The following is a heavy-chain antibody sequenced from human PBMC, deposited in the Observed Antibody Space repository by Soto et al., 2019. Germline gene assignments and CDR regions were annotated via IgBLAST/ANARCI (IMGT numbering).Heavy chain of an antibody. CDR1: GFTCSSYA. CDR2: ISGSGGST. D-gene: IGHD5-18*01. J-gene: IGHJ4*02. Sequence: WGSLRLSCAASGFTCSSYAMSWVRQSPGKWLEWGSAISGSGGSTYYADSVKGRFTISRDNSKNTLYLQMNSLRAEDTAVYYCAKAPPAPLPFTAPLYYFDYWGQGTLVTVSS. CDR3: AKAPPAPLPFTAPLYYFDY. V-gene: IGHV3-23*01.